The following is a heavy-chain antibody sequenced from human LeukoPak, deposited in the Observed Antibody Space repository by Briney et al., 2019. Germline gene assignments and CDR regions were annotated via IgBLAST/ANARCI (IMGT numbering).Heavy chain of an antibody. CDR2: IKEDGSEK. Sequence: GGSLRLSCAASGSTFSSYWMSWVRQAPGKGPEWVANIKEDGSEKYYVDSVKGRFIISRDNAKNSLYLQMNSLRAEDTAVYYCAREGCSGGNCYSYWFDPWGQGTLVTVSS. V-gene: IGHV3-7*01. CDR1: GSTFSSYW. D-gene: IGHD2-15*01. CDR3: AREGCSGGNCYSYWFDP. J-gene: IGHJ5*02.